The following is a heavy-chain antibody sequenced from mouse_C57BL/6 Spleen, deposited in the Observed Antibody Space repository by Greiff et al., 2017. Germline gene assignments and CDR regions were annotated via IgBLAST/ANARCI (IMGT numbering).Heavy chain of an antibody. CDR3: ARMGKATDY. V-gene: IGHV5-6*02. Sequence: EVMLVQPGGDLVKPGGSLKLSCAASGFTFSSYGMSWVRQTPDKRLEWVATISSSGSYTYYPHSVKGRFTFSRDNAKKTLYLQMSSLKSEDAVMYYCARMGKATDYWGQGTTLAVSS. J-gene: IGHJ2*01. CDR2: ISSSGSYT. CDR1: GFTFSSYG.